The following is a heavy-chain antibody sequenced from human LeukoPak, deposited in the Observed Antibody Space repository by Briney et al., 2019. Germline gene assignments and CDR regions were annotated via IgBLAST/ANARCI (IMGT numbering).Heavy chain of an antibody. CDR1: GYTFKNYG. CDR2: ITAYTGHT. D-gene: IGHD6-13*01. Sequence: ASVKVSCKASGYTFKNYGINWVGQAPGQGREWMGWITAYTGHTNSAQKFSGRVTMTTDTSTRTAYMELRGLTSDDTAVYFCARDASPGVAGVMDYWGQGTLVTVSS. CDR3: ARDASPGVAGVMDY. V-gene: IGHV1-18*01. J-gene: IGHJ4*02.